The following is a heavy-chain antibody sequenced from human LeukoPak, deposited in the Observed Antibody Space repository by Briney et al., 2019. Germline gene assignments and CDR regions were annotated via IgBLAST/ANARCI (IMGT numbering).Heavy chain of an antibody. J-gene: IGHJ4*02. Sequence: PGGSLRLSCAASGFTFSSYAMSWVRQAPGKGLEWVSAISGSGGNTYYADSVKGRYTISRDNSKNILYLQMNTLRAEDTAVYYCAKMDCNDHYFDFWGQGTLVTVSS. CDR3: AKMDCNDHYFDF. V-gene: IGHV3-23*01. CDR1: GFTFSSYA. D-gene: IGHD1-1*01. CDR2: ISGSGGNT.